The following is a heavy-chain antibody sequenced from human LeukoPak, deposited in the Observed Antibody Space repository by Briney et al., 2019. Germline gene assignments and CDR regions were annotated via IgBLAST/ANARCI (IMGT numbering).Heavy chain of an antibody. J-gene: IGHJ3*02. D-gene: IGHD3-10*01. V-gene: IGHV4-30-2*01. CDR2: IYHSGST. Sequence: ASETLSLTCAVSGGSISSGGYSWSWIRQPPGKGLEWIGYIYHSGSTYYNPSLKSRVTISVDRSKNQFSLKLSSVTAADTAVYYCARGTQTDYYGSGSYYDAFDIWGQGTMVTVSS. CDR3: ARGTQTDYYGSGSYYDAFDI. CDR1: GGSISSGGYS.